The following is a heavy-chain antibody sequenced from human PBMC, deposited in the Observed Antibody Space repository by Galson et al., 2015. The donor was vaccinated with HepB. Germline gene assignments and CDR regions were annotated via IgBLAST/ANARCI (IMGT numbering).Heavy chain of an antibody. Sequence: SVKVSCKASGGTFSSYAISWVRQAPGQGLEWMGGIIPIFGTANYAQKFQGRVTITADESTSTAYMELSSLRSEDTAVYYCARVVFRSAGDSNWFDPWGQGTLVTVSS. CDR2: IIPIFGTA. CDR1: GGTFSSYA. V-gene: IGHV1-69*13. CDR3: ARVVFRSAGDSNWFDP. J-gene: IGHJ5*02. D-gene: IGHD3-3*01.